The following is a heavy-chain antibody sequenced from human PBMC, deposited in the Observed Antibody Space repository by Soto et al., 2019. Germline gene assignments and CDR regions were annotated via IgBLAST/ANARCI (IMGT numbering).Heavy chain of an antibody. D-gene: IGHD3-22*01. CDR2: IHYSGST. CDR3: ARGAHCTSVACHGYPNNWFDR. Sequence: SETLSLTCTVSYGSINNYYWSWIRQPPGKGLEWIGHIHYSGSTNYSPSLKSRVTISLDKSKDQVSLKLTSVIAADTAVYYCARGAHCTSVACHGYPNNWFDRWGQGALVNVSS. CDR1: YGSINNYY. J-gene: IGHJ5*02. V-gene: IGHV4-59*01.